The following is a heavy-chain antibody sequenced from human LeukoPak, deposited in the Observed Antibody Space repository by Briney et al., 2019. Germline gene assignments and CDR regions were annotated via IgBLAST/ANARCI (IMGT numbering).Heavy chain of an antibody. V-gene: IGHV1-2*06. CDR2: INPNSGGT. CDR3: ARVNYGNTWFDP. Sequence: ASVKVSCKASGYTFTGYYMHWVRQAPGQGLEWRGRINPNSGGTNYAQKFQGRVTMTRDTSISTAYMELSRLRSDDTAVYYCARVNYGNTWFDPWGQGTLVSVSS. CDR1: GYTFTGYY. J-gene: IGHJ5*02. D-gene: IGHD4-17*01.